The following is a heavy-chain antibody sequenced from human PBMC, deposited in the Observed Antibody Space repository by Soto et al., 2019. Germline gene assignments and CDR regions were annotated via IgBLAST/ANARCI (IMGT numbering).Heavy chain of an antibody. D-gene: IGHD1-1*01. Sequence: SETLSLTCALYVGSFSGYYWSWLRQPPGKGLEWIGEINHSGSPNYNPSLKSRVTISVDTSKNQFSLKMTSVTAADTAVYYCATANWSHHYFDPWGQGTLVTVSS. J-gene: IGHJ5*02. CDR3: ATANWSHHYFDP. CDR1: VGSFSGYY. V-gene: IGHV4-34*01. CDR2: INHSGSP.